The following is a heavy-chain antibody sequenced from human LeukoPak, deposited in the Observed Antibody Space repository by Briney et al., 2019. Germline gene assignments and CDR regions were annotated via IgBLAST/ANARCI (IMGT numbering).Heavy chain of an antibody. CDR1: GFTFSDYW. CDR2: ISSSSSTI. CDR3: AREMATIGHAFDI. D-gene: IGHD5-24*01. V-gene: IGHV3-48*01. Sequence: QSGGSLRLSCAASGFTFSDYWMTWVRQAPGKGLEWVSYISSSSSTIYYADSVKGRFTISRDNAKNSLYLQMNSLRAEDTAVYYCAREMATIGHAFDIWGQGTMVTVSS. J-gene: IGHJ3*02.